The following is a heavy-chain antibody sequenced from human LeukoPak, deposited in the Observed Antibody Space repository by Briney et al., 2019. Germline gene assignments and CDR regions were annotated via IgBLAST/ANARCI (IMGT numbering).Heavy chain of an antibody. CDR3: ARERYFDY. CDR2: ISGGGRST. Sequence: GGAPRLSCAASGFTFSTCAMSRVRQAPGEGLEWVSTISGGGRSTDYADSVKGHFTISRDNSKNTLYLQMNSLRAEDTAVYYCARERYFDYWGQGTLVTVSP. V-gene: IGHV3-23*01. CDR1: GFTFSTCA. J-gene: IGHJ4*02.